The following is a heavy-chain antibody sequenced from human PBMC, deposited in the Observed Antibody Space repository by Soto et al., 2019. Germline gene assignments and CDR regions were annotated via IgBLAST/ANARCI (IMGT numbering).Heavy chain of an antibody. Sequence: LRLSCAASGLTFSSYAMSWVRQAPGKGLEWVSAISGSGGSTYYADSVKGRSTISRDNSKNTLYLQMNSLRAEDTAVYYCAKDGYSYGQNWFDPWGQGTLVTVSS. CDR2: ISGSGGST. CDR1: GLTFSSYA. CDR3: AKDGYSYGQNWFDP. J-gene: IGHJ5*02. D-gene: IGHD5-18*01. V-gene: IGHV3-23*01.